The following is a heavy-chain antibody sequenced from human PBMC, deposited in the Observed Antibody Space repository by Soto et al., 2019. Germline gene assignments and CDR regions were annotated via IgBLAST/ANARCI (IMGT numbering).Heavy chain of an antibody. J-gene: IGHJ4*02. D-gene: IGHD5-12*01. CDR3: ARQGGYDPPRDS. V-gene: IGHV5-10-1*01. Sequence: GESLKISCKGSGYSFTSYWISWVRQMPGKGLEWMGRIDPSDSYTNYSPSFQGHVTISADKSISTAYLQWSSLKASDTAMYYCARQGGYDPPRDSWGQGTLVTVSS. CDR1: GYSFTSYW. CDR2: IDPSDSYT.